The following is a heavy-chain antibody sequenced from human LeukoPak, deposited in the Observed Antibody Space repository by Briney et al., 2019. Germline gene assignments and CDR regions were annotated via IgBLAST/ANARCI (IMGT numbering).Heavy chain of an antibody. Sequence: GASVKVSCKASGGTFSSYATSWVRQAPGQGLEWMGGIIPIFGTANYAQKFQGRVTITRDTSASTAYMELSSLRSEDMAVYYCARGPTGSYPFDYWGQGTLVTASS. CDR1: GGTFSSYA. D-gene: IGHD1-26*01. CDR2: IIPIFGTA. J-gene: IGHJ4*02. V-gene: IGHV1-69*05. CDR3: ARGPTGSYPFDY.